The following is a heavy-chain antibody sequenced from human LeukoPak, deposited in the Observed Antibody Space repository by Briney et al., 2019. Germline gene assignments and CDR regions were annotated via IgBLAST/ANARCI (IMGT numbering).Heavy chain of an antibody. J-gene: IGHJ6*03. D-gene: IGHD1-26*01. CDR2: ISSSSSTI. CDR3: AKCGSGSTVYVDV. CDR1: GFTFSSYS. Sequence: GGSLRLSCAASGFTFSSYSMNWVRQAPGKGLEWVSYISSSSSTIYYADSVKGRFTISRDNAKNSLYLQMNSLRAEDTAVYYCAKCGSGSTVYVDVWGKGTTVTVSS. V-gene: IGHV3-48*01.